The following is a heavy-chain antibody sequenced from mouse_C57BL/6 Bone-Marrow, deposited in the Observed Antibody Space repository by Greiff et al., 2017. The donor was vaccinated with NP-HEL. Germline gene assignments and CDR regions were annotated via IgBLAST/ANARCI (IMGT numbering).Heavy chain of an antibody. CDR1: GYAFSSSW. CDR2: IYPGDGDT. J-gene: IGHJ1*03. D-gene: IGHD1-1*01. Sequence: QVHVKQSGPELVKPGASVKISCKASGYAFSSSWMNWVKQRPGKGLEWIGRIYPGDGDTNYNGKFKGKATLTADKSSSTAYMQLSSLTSEDSAVYFCARFITTVVAHWYFDVWGTGTTVTVSS. CDR3: ARFITTVVAHWYFDV. V-gene: IGHV1-82*01.